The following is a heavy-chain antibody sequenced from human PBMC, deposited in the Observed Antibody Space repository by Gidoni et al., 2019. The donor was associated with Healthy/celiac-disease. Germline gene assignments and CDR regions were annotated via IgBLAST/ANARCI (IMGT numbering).Heavy chain of an antibody. CDR3: ARDREYSSSWYAGSFGMDV. CDR1: GFTLSSYV. J-gene: IGHJ6*02. D-gene: IGHD6-13*01. CDR2: IWYDGGNK. Sequence: QVQLVESGGGVVQPGRSLRLSHEASGFTLSSYVLHWVRQAPGKVLEWVAVIWYDGGNKYYADSVKGRFTISRDNSKNTLYLQMNGLRAEDTAVYYCARDREYSSSWYAGSFGMDVWGQGTTVTVSS. V-gene: IGHV3-33*08.